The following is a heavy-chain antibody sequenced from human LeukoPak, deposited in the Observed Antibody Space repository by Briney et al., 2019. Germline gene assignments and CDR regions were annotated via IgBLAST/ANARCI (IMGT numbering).Heavy chain of an antibody. CDR3: AILTHYYDSSGYCDY. CDR1: GFTFSSYS. D-gene: IGHD3-22*01. CDR2: ISSSSSTI. Sequence: PGGSLRLSCAASGFTFSSYSMNWVRQAPGKGLEWVSCISSSSSTIYYADSVKGRFTISRDNAKNSLYLQMNSLRDEDTAVYYCAILTHYYDSSGYCDYWGQGTLVTVSS. J-gene: IGHJ4*02. V-gene: IGHV3-48*02.